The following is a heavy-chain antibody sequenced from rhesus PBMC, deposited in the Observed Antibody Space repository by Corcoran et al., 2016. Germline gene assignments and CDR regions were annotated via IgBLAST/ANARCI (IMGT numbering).Heavy chain of an antibody. Sequence: QVQLQESGPGLVKPSETLSLTCAVSGYSISSGYYWGWIRQPPGKGLEWIGSIYGSGGSNYLNPSRKSRVTLSVDTSKTQVSLKLSSVTAADTAVYYCARVGSSWSEWDTVGTEWYFDLWGPGTPITISS. D-gene: IGHD5-42*01. CDR3: ARVGSSWSEWDTVGTEWYFDL. J-gene: IGHJ2*01. CDR1: GYSISSGYY. V-gene: IGHV4S14*01. CDR2: IYGSGGSN.